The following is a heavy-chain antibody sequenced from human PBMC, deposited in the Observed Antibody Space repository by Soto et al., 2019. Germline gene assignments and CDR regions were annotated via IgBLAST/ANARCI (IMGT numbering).Heavy chain of an antibody. Sequence: PSQTLSLICAISGDSVSSDSAAWNWIRQSPSRGLEWLGRAYYRSKWYIEYAPSVNSRITINPDTSKNQLSLQLISVNPEDTAVYYCVRSRVFIAVTSVTNYYYYYGMDVWGQGTTVNVSS. D-gene: IGHD6-19*01. V-gene: IGHV6-1*01. CDR1: GDSVSSDSAA. J-gene: IGHJ6*02. CDR2: AYYRSKWYI. CDR3: VRSRVFIAVTSVTNYYYYYGMDV.